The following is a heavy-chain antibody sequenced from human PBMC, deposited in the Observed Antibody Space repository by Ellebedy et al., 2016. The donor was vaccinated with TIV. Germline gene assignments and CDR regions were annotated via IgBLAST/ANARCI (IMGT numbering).Heavy chain of an antibody. CDR1: GFTFSDYY. D-gene: IGHD6-13*01. CDR2: ISSSGSTI. CDR3: ARVGDIAAAGTCDY. J-gene: IGHJ4*02. V-gene: IGHV3-11*01. Sequence: GESLKISXAASGFTFSDYYMSWIRQAPGKGLEWVSYISSSGSTIHYADAVKGRFTISRDNAKNSLYLQINSLRAEDTAVYYCARVGDIAAAGTCDYWGQGTLVTVSS.